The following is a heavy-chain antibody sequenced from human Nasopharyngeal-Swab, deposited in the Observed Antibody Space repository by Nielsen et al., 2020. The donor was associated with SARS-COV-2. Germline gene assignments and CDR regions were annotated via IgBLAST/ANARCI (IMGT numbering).Heavy chain of an antibody. D-gene: IGHD6-19*01. V-gene: IGHV3-9*01. CDR2: ISWNSGSI. Sequence: WIRRPPGKGLEWVSGISWNSGSIGYADSVKGRFTISRDNAKNSLYLQMNSLRAEDTALYYCAKGRSGWSYYGMDVWGQGTTVTVSS. J-gene: IGHJ6*02. CDR3: AKGRSGWSYYGMDV.